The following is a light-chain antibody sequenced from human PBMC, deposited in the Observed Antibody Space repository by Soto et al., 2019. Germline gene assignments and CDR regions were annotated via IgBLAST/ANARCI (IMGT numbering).Light chain of an antibody. J-gene: IGLJ2*01. CDR2: EVY. CDR3: SSYVTTNVVV. CDR1: RVDVGGYNY. Sequence: QSALTQPPSASGSPGQSVTISCTGTRVDVGGYNYVSWFQHHPGKAPKLMIYEVYKRPSGVPARFSGSKSGNTASLTVSGLQAGDEAIYYCSSYVTTNVVVFGGGTKLTVL. V-gene: IGLV2-8*01.